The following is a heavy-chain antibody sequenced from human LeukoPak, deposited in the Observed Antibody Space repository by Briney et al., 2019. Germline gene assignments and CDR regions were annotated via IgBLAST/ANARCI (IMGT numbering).Heavy chain of an antibody. D-gene: IGHD4-23*01. Sequence: PSETLSLTCTLSGGSISSFYWSWVRPPPGEGRGWVGYIFYSVSTNYNPYPKSRATITVDTSKNQFSLKLSSVTTADTAVYYCARGGGGNKGYWGQGTLVTVSS. CDR2: IFYSVST. CDR3: ARGGGGNKGY. CDR1: GGSISSFY. J-gene: IGHJ4*02. V-gene: IGHV4-59*01.